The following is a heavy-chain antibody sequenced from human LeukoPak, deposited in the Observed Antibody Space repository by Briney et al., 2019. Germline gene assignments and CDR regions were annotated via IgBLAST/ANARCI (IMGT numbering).Heavy chain of an antibody. J-gene: IGHJ6*03. D-gene: IGHD3-3*01. CDR1: GFTFNIAW. V-gene: IGHV3-15*01. CDR2: IKSKTDGGTT. CDR3: TPLVSFEFWSAFLSPAYYHYMDI. Sequence: GGSLRLSCAASGFTFNIAWMSWVRQVPGKGLEWVGQIKSKTDGGTTDYAAPVKDRFFISRDDSKNTLSLQMNSLKTEDTAVYYCTPLVSFEFWSAFLSPAYYHYMDIWGRGTTVTVSS.